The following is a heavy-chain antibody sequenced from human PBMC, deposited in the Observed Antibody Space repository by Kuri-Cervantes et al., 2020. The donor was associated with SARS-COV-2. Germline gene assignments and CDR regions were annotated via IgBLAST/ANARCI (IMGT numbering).Heavy chain of an antibody. Sequence: SETLSLTCTVAGGSISSGGYYWSWIRQHPGKGLEWIGYIYYSGSTYYNPSLKSRVTISVDTSKNQFSLKLSSVTAADTAMYYCASSVVRELTDVWGQGTLVTVSS. J-gene: IGHJ4*02. V-gene: IGHV4-31*03. CDR2: IYYSGST. D-gene: IGHD3-10*01. CDR1: GGSISSGGYY. CDR3: ASSVVRELTDV.